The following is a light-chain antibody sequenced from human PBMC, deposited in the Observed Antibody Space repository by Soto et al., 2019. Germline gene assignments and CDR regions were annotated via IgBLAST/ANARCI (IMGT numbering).Light chain of an antibody. CDR1: QSVSSY. J-gene: IGKJ4*01. Sequence: EIVLTQSPATLSLSPGERATLSCRASQSVSSYLAWYQQKPGQAPRLLIYDASTRATGIPARFSGSGSGTDFALPNSSLEPEDFAVYYCQQRSTPLTFGGGTKVEIK. CDR3: QQRSTPLT. V-gene: IGKV3-11*01. CDR2: DAS.